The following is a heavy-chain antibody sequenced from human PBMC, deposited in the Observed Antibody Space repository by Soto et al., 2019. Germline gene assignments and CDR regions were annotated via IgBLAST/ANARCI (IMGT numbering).Heavy chain of an antibody. V-gene: IGHV1-18*01. D-gene: IGHD6-19*01. J-gene: IGHJ5*02. CDR2: INGYTGNT. CDR1: GYTFTSYG. CDR3: ARLLSSGWYDNWFDP. Sequence: GASVKVSCKASGYTFTSYGLSWVRQAPGQGLEWMGWINGYTGNTNYAQKFQGRVTMTTDTSTSTAYMELRSLRSDDTAVYYCARLLSSGWYDNWFDPWGQGTLVTVSS.